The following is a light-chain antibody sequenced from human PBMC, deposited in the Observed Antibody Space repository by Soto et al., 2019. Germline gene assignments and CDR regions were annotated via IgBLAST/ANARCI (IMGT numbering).Light chain of an antibody. Sequence: DIVLTQSPGTLSVSPGERATLSCRASQTISSNYLAWYQQKPGQPPSLLIYGTSSRATGNPDRFSGSGSGTDFTLTISRLEPEDYAIYYCQQYVSWTLGQGTKVEIK. J-gene: IGKJ1*01. CDR1: QTISSNY. CDR3: QQYVSWT. V-gene: IGKV3-20*01. CDR2: GTS.